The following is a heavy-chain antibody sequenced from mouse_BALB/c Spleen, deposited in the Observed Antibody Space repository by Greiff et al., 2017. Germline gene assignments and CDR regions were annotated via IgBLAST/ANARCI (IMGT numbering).Heavy chain of an antibody. D-gene: IGHD2-4*01. J-gene: IGHJ4*01. CDR2: INSNGGST. Sequence: EVHLVESGGGLVQPGGSLKLSCAASGFTFSSYGMSWVRQTPDKRLELVATINSNGGSTYYPDSVKGRFTISRDNAKNTLYLQMSSLKSEDTAMYYCARASYDYDGDYYAMDYWGQGTSVTVSS. CDR3: ARASYDYDGDYYAMDY. V-gene: IGHV5-6-3*01. CDR1: GFTFSSYG.